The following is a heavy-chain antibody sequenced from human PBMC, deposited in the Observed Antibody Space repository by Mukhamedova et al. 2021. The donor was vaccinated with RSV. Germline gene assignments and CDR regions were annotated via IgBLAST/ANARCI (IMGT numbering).Heavy chain of an antibody. V-gene: IGHV3-23*01. CDR3: AKATGEVSGVCLDS. Sequence: SAISHTAISAYYADSVKGRFSISRDNSRNMLYLHLNSLRADDTAVYYCAKATGEVSGVCLDSWGQGTVVTVSS. D-gene: IGHD2-21*01. CDR2: ISHTAISA. J-gene: IGHJ4*02.